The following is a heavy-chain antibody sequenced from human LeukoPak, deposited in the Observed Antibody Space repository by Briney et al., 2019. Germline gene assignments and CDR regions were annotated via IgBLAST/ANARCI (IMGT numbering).Heavy chain of an antibody. CDR3: AKVWDTAMAADY. V-gene: IGHV3-30*18. CDR1: GFTFSSYG. J-gene: IGHJ4*02. D-gene: IGHD5-18*01. Sequence: GSLRLSCAASGFTFSSYGMHWVRQAPGKGLEWVAVISYDGSNKYYADSVKGRFTISRDNSKNTLYLQMNSLRAEDTAVYYCAKVWDTAMAADYWGRGTLVTVSS. CDR2: ISYDGSNK.